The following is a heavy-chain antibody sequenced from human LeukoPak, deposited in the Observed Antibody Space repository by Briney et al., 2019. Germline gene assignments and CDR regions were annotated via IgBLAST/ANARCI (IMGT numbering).Heavy chain of an antibody. J-gene: IGHJ4*02. CDR2: IFYTGST. CDR3: TRTYSSSSIDY. V-gene: IGHV4-59*01. D-gene: IGHD6-6*01. Sequence: SETLSLTCTVSGGSISTYYWSWIRQPPGKGLEWLGYIFYTGSTNYNPSLKSRVTMSIDTSKNQFSLKLSSVTAADTAVYYCTRTYSSSSIDYWGEGDLVTVSS. CDR1: GGSISTYY.